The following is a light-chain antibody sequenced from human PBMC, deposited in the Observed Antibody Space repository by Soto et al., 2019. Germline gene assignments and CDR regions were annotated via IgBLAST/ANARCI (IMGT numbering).Light chain of an antibody. CDR1: QGISSY. V-gene: IGKV1-9*01. Sequence: IQLTQSPSSLSASVGDRVTITCRASQGISSYLGWYQQKPGKAPNLLIYDASTLHSGVPSRFSGGESGTDFTLTISSLQPEDFATYYCQQVNVYPSTFGGGTKVDIK. J-gene: IGKJ4*01. CDR3: QQVNVYPST. CDR2: DAS.